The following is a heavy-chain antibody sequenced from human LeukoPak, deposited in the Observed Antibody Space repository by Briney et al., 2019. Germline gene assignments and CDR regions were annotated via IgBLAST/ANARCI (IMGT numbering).Heavy chain of an antibody. CDR1: GYTVTGYY. CDR2: LNPNTGVT. V-gene: IGHV1-2*02. D-gene: IGHD1-26*01. Sequence: ASVKISCKASGYTVTGYYIHWVRQAPGQGLEWMGWLNPNTGVTNYPQKFQGRVTMTRDTSINTAYMDLSTLRSGDTAVYYCATAPGSYYHFDHWGQGTLVTVSS. CDR3: ATAPGSYYHFDH. J-gene: IGHJ4*02.